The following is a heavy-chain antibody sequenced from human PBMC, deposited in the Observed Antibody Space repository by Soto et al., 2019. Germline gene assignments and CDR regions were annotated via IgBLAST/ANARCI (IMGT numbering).Heavy chain of an antibody. D-gene: IGHD1-26*01. Sequence: GGSLRLSCAASGFTFSSYAMSWVRQAPGKGLEWVSAISGSGGSTYYADPVKGRFTISRDNSKNTLYLQMNSLRAEDTAVYYCAKAIVWEAYYYGMDVWGQGTTVTVSS. J-gene: IGHJ6*02. CDR1: GFTFSSYA. V-gene: IGHV3-23*01. CDR2: ISGSGGST. CDR3: AKAIVWEAYYYGMDV.